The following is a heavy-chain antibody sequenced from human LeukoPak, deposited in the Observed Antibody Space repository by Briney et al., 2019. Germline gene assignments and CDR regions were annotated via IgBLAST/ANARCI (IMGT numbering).Heavy chain of an antibody. CDR2: TNADGSIT. D-gene: IGHD1-14*01. Sequence: GGSLRLSCAASGFTFGHSWVHWVRQAPGKGLVWVSLTNADGSITTYADSVKGRCTISRDNARNTVSLQMNSLTIEDTAVYYCVVVVEPPDSDGFDVWGQGALITVSS. V-gene: IGHV3-74*01. CDR3: VVVVEPPDSDGFDV. J-gene: IGHJ3*01. CDR1: GFTFGHSW.